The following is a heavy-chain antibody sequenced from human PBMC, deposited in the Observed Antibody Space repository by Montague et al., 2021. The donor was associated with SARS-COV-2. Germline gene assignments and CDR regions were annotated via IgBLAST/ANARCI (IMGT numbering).Heavy chain of an antibody. CDR3: ARTDCSDGICRFDY. J-gene: IGHJ4*02. CDR2: IYWNDDK. V-gene: IGHV2-5*01. Sequence: PALVKPTQTLTLTCTSSGFSLSTSGVGVAWIRQPPGKALECLALIYWNDDKRYSPSLKNRLTVIKDTSKNQVVLTMTSMDPVDTATYYCARTDCSDGICRFDYWGQGTLVTVSS. CDR1: GFSLSTSGVG. D-gene: IGHD2-15*01.